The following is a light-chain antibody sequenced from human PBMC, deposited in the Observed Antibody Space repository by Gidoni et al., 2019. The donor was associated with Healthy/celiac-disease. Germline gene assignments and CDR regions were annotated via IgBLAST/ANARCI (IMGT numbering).Light chain of an antibody. CDR2: GAS. CDR1: QSVSSN. Sequence: PGERATLSCRASQSVSSNLAWYQQKPGQAPRLLIYGASTRATGIPARFSGSGSGTEFTLIISSLQSEDFAVYYCQQYNNWPPKYTFXQXTKLEIK. J-gene: IGKJ2*01. V-gene: IGKV3-15*01. CDR3: QQYNNWPPKYT.